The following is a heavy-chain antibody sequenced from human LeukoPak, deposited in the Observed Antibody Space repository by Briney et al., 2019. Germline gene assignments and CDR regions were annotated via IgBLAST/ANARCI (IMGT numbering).Heavy chain of an antibody. Sequence: SETLSLTCSVSGGSISSLYWCWIRQPPGKGLEWIGYIYYTGSTNYNPSLKSRVTMFVDLSKNQFSLRLSSVTAADTAVYYCARNRAYSSSSPFDYWGQGTLVTVSS. V-gene: IGHV4-59*08. D-gene: IGHD6-6*01. CDR1: GGSISSLY. CDR3: ARNRAYSSSSPFDY. CDR2: IYYTGST. J-gene: IGHJ4*02.